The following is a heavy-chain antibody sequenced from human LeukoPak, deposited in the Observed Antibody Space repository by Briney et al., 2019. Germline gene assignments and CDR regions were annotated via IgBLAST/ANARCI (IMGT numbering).Heavy chain of an antibody. CDR3: AREHDSSGYLGYYFDY. Sequence: GGSLRLSCAASGFTFSSYWMSWVRQAPGKGLEWVANIKQDGSEKYYVDSVKGRFTISRDNAKNSLYLQMNSLRAEDTAVYYCAREHDSSGYLGYYFDYWGQGTLVTVSS. CDR1: GFTFSSYW. V-gene: IGHV3-7*01. D-gene: IGHD3-22*01. J-gene: IGHJ4*02. CDR2: IKQDGSEK.